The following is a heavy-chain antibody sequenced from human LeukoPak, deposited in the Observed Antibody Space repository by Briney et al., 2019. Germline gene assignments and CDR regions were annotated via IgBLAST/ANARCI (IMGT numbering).Heavy chain of an antibody. CDR1: GYTLTELS. CDR2: FDPGDGET. CDR3: ATGPWSSGWQGDY. J-gene: IGHJ4*02. D-gene: IGHD6-19*01. V-gene: IGHV1-24*01. Sequence: ASVTVSFTVSGYTLTELSMHWVRQAPGKGLEWMGGFDPGDGETIYAQKFQGRVTMTEDTSTDTAHMELSSLRSEDTAVYYCATGPWSSGWQGDYWGQGTLVTVSS.